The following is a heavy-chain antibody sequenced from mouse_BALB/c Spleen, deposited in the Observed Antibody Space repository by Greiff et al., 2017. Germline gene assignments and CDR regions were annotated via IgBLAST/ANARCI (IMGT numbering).Heavy chain of an antibody. CDR3: ARDTYAMDY. CDR1: GFTFSDYG. V-gene: IGHV5-15*02. J-gene: IGHJ4*01. Sequence: EVKLVESGGGLVQPGGSRKLSCAASGFTFSDYGMAWVRQAPGKGPEWVAFISNLAYSIYYADTVTGRFTISRENAKNTLYLEMSSLRSEDTAMYYCARDTYAMDYWGQGTSVTVSS. CDR2: ISNLAYSI.